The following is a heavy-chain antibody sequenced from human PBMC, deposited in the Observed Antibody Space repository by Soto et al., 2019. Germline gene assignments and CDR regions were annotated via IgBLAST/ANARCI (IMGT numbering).Heavy chain of an antibody. J-gene: IGHJ4*02. Sequence: ASVKVSCKASGGTFSSYAISWVRQATGQGLEWMGWMNPNSGNTGYAQKFQGRVTMTRNTSISTAYMELSSLRSDDTAVYYCARVATVVTLADYWGQGTLVTVSS. D-gene: IGHD4-17*01. CDR2: MNPNSGNT. V-gene: IGHV1-8*02. CDR1: GGTFSSYA. CDR3: ARVATVVTLADY.